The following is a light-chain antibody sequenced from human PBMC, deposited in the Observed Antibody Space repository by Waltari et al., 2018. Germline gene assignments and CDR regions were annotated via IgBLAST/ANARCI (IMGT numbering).Light chain of an antibody. V-gene: IGKV1-39*01. Sequence: DIQMTQFPSSLSESVGDTVTNICQASQVIGSNFNCYQQKPGKAPKLLIYSASSLQSEIPSRFSGSGSGTDFTLTISSLQPEDFATYYCQQGYSYPFTFGPGTKLDIK. CDR3: QQGYSYPFT. CDR2: SAS. J-gene: IGKJ3*01. CDR1: QVIGSN.